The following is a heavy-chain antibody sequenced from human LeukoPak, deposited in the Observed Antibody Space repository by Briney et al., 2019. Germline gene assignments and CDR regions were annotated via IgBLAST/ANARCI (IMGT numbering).Heavy chain of an antibody. D-gene: IGHD3-9*01. CDR2: IKQDGSGK. Sequence: GGSLRLSCAASGFTFSSYWMSWVRQAPGKGLEWVANIKQDGSGKYYVDSVKGRFTISRDNAKNSLYLQMNSLRAEDTAVYYCARYFDWLLGYFDYWGQGTLVTVSS. J-gene: IGHJ4*02. CDR3: ARYFDWLLGYFDY. V-gene: IGHV3-7*01. CDR1: GFTFSSYW.